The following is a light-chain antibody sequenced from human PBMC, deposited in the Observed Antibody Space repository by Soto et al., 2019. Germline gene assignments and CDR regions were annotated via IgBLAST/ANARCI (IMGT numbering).Light chain of an antibody. CDR3: QQYNNWPPT. CDR1: QSVSSN. V-gene: IGKV3-15*01. Sequence: EIAMTQSPATLSVSPGERATLSCRASQSVSSNLAWYQQKPGQAPRLLIYGASTRATGIPARFSGSGSGTEFTLNISRLQSEDFSVYYCQQYNNWPPTFGQGTKVEIK. J-gene: IGKJ1*01. CDR2: GAS.